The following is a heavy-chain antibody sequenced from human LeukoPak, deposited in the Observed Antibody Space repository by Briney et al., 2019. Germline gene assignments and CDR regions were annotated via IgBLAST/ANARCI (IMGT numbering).Heavy chain of an antibody. J-gene: IGHJ4*02. CDR2: IKQDGSEK. CDR1: GFTFSSYW. CDR3: ARDPPNVLLWFGEPTGADY. V-gene: IGHV3-7*01. Sequence: GGSLRLSCAASGFTFSSYWMSWVRQAPGKGLEWVANIKQDGSEKYYVDSVKGRFTISRDNAKNSLYLQMNSLRAEDTAVYYCARDPPNVLLWFGEPTGADYWGQGTLVTVSS. D-gene: IGHD3-10*01.